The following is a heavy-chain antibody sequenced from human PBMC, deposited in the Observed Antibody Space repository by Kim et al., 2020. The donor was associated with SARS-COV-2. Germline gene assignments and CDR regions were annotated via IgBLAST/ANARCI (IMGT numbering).Heavy chain of an antibody. D-gene: IGHD3-10*01. CDR3: ANLLVRGGEGGMDV. V-gene: IGHV3-23*01. CDR1: GFTFSSYA. J-gene: IGHJ6*02. Sequence: GGSLRLSCAASGFTFSSYAMSWVRQAPGKGLEWVSAIDGSSGGTYYPDSVKGRFTISRDNSKNTLYLQMNSLRAEDTAIYYCANLLVRGGEGGMDVWGQGTTVTVSS. CDR2: IDGSSGGT.